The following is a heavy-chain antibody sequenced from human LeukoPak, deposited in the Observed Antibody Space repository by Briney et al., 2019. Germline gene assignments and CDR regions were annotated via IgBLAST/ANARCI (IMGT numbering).Heavy chain of an antibody. CDR1: GYTLTELS. J-gene: IGHJ4*02. D-gene: IGHD3-9*01. Sequence: ASVKVSCKASGYTLTELSMHWVRQAPGKGLEWMGGFDPEDGETIYAQKFQGRVTMTEDTSTDTAYMELSSLRSEDTAVYYCARVYDVLTGYYGSFDYWGQGTLVTVSS. V-gene: IGHV1-24*01. CDR3: ARVYDVLTGYYGSFDY. CDR2: FDPEDGET.